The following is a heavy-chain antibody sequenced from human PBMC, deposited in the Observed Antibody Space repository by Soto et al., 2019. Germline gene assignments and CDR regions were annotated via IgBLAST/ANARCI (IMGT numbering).Heavy chain of an antibody. Sequence: EVHLLESGGGLVQPGGSLRLSCAASGFTFSNYAMTWVRQAPGKGLEWVSVISGTGGGTTNADSAKGRFTTSRDNSKNTLYRQMNSLRAEDTAVYYCAKRAFYGSGIPNYYGMDVWGQGTAVTVSS. CDR2: ISGTGGGT. D-gene: IGHD3-10*01. V-gene: IGHV3-23*01. CDR1: GFTFSNYA. CDR3: AKRAFYGSGIPNYYGMDV. J-gene: IGHJ6*02.